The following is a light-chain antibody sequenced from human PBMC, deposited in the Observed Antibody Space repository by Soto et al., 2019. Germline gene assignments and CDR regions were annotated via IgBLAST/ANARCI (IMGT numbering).Light chain of an antibody. CDR2: AAS. CDR1: QGILTY. J-gene: IGKJ1*01. V-gene: IGKV1-27*01. CDR3: QKYDSAPWT. Sequence: DIQMTQSPSSLSASVGDRVTITCRASQGILTYLARYQQKPGQVPELLIQAASTLQPGVPSRFSGSGSGTEFTLTINSLQPEDVATYYCQKYDSAPWTFGQGTKVDIK.